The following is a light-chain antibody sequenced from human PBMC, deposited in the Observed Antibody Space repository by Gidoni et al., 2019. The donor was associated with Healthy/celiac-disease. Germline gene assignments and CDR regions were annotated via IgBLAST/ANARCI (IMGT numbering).Light chain of an antibody. CDR2: EVS. CDR3: SSYTSSSTPYVV. CDR1: SSDVGGYNY. Sequence: SSDVGGYNYVSWYQQHPGKAPKLMIYEVSNRPSGVSNRFSGSKSGNTASLTISGLQAEDEADYYCSSYTSSSTPYVVFGGGTKLXVL. J-gene: IGLJ2*01. V-gene: IGLV2-14*01.